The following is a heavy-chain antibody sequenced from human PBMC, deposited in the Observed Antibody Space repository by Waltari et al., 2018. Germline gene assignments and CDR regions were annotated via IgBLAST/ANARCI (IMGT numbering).Heavy chain of an antibody. CDR1: GFNFGDYP. Sequence: EVQLVESGGGVVQPGESLKLSCSTSGFNFGDYPMDWIRQAPGKGLEWVSSISSWSSNIHYADSVKGRLTVYRDNAKSLLFLQMNNLRVEDTAIYYCAREPRGIATAGYFDHWGQGTLVIVSS. D-gene: IGHD6-19*01. CDR2: ISSWSSNI. V-gene: IGHV3-48*01. CDR3: AREPRGIATAGYFDH. J-gene: IGHJ4*02.